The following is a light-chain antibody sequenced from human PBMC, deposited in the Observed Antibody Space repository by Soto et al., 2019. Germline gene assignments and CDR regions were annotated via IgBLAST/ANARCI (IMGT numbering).Light chain of an antibody. CDR2: LDRSGSY. V-gene: IGLV4-60*02. CDR3: ETWYSNTHKV. J-gene: IGLJ3*02. CDR1: SGHNTYI. Sequence: QPVLTQSSSASASLGSSVKLTCILSSGHNTYIIAWHQQQPGKAPRFLMTLDRSGSYNRGSGVPGRFSGSSAGADRYLTISLLQFEDEGDYYCETWYSNTHKVFGGGTKLTVL.